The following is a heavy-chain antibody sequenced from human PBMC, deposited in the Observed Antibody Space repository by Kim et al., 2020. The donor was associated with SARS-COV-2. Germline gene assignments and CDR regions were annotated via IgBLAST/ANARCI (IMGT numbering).Heavy chain of an antibody. CDR1: GFTFSSYA. D-gene: IGHD2-15*01. CDR3: AKDTGSRYLDY. V-gene: IGHV3-23*01. CDR2: IGGSGYHT. Sequence: GGSLRLSCAASGFTFSSYAMNWVRQAPGKGLEWVSVIGGSGYHTYYADSVKGRFTISRDNSKNTLFLQMNSLRAEDTAIYYCAKDTGSRYLDYWGQGTLLTVSS. J-gene: IGHJ4*02.